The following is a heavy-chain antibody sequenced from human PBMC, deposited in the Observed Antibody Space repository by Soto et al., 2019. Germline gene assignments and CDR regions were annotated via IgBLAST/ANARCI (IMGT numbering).Heavy chain of an antibody. V-gene: IGHV4-4*02. CDR3: ARRGGGVVLAATTPFDY. J-gene: IGHJ4*02. Sequence: QVPLQESGPRLVRPSGTLSLTCTVSSGSISTANWWSWVRQPPGRGLEWIGEIYHSGSTNYNLSHKRRATLSVDKSNNQFSLRLSSVTAADTATYYSARRGGGVVLAATTPFDYWGQGTLVTVSS. CDR1: SGSISTANW. CDR2: IYHSGST. D-gene: IGHD2-15*01.